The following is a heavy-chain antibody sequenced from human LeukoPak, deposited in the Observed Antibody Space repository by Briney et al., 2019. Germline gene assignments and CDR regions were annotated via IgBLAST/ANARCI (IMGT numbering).Heavy chain of an antibody. J-gene: IGHJ4*02. V-gene: IGHV3-30*18. CDR1: GFSFISYG. CDR3: AKRPSDYGDYVSYFDY. D-gene: IGHD4-17*01. CDR2: ISDDGRSK. Sequence: GGSLRLSCAASGFSFISYGMHWVRQAPGKRLEWVGVISDDGRSKDYADSVKGRFTISRDNSKDTLYLQMNSLRAEDTAVYYCAKRPSDYGDYVSYFDYWGQGTLVTVSS.